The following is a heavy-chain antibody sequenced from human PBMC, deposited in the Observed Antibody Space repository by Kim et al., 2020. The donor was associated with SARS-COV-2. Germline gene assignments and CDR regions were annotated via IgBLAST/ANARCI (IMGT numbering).Heavy chain of an antibody. Sequence: SETLSLTCAVSGDSFRSSGYNWVWIRQPPGKGLEWIASISNGGTTYYNPSLKSRVIMSLDTSKSLCSLELTSVTAADTAVYYCAGRRIAAATFDLWG. CDR3: AGRRIAAATFDL. CDR1: GDSFRSSGYN. V-gene: IGHV4-39*01. CDR2: ISNGGTT. J-gene: IGHJ5*02. D-gene: IGHD6-13*01.